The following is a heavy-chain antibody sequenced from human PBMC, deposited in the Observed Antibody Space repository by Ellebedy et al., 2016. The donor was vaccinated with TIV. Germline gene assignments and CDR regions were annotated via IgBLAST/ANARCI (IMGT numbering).Heavy chain of an antibody. CDR1: GGSISTTSYY. Sequence: MPSETLSLTCSLSGGSISTTSYYWGWIRQPPGKGLEWIGSIYYSGSSYYNPSLKSRVTISVDTSRNQFSLKVRSVTAADTAVYYCGREERWDYYFDDWGQGTLVTVSS. CDR2: IYYSGSS. D-gene: IGHD4-23*01. CDR3: GREERWDYYFDD. J-gene: IGHJ4*02. V-gene: IGHV4-39*07.